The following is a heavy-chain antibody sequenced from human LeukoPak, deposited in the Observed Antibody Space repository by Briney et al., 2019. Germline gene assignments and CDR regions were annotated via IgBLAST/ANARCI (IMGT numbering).Heavy chain of an antibody. J-gene: IGHJ5*02. Sequence: PGGSLRLSCAASGFTFSSYGMHWVRQAPGKGLEWVAVISYDGSNKYYSDSVRGRLTISRDNSKNTLYLQMNSLRAEDTAVYYCARENVLLWFGEFEFDPWGQGTLVTVSS. CDR1: GFTFSSYG. D-gene: IGHD3-10*01. CDR3: ARENVLLWFGEFEFDP. V-gene: IGHV3-30*03. CDR2: ISYDGSNK.